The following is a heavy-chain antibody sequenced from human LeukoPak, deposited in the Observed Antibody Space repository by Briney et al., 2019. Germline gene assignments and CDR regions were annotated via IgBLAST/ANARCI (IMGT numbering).Heavy chain of an antibody. CDR1: GFTFSSYY. V-gene: IGHV3-21*01. D-gene: IGHD3-10*01. CDR3: AKGKGVLLWFGDFDY. CDR2: ISTSSSYI. Sequence: GGSLRLSCAASGFTFSSYYMKWVRQAPGKGLEWVSSISTSSSYIYYADSLKGRFTISRDNAKNSLYLQMNSLRAEDTAVYYCAKGKGVLLWFGDFDYWGQGTLVTVSS. J-gene: IGHJ4*02.